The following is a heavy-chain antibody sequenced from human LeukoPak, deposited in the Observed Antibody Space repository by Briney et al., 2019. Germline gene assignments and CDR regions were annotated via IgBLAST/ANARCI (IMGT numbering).Heavy chain of an antibody. CDR3: ARDRDWNYGGFDY. Sequence: PSETLSLTCTVSGGSISSYYWSWIRQPPGKGLEWIGYIYYNGSTNYDPSLKSRVTISVDTSKNQFSLKLSSVTAADTAVYYCARDRDWNYGGFDYWGQGTLVTVSS. CDR1: GGSISSYY. CDR2: IYYNGST. D-gene: IGHD1-7*01. J-gene: IGHJ4*02. V-gene: IGHV4-59*01.